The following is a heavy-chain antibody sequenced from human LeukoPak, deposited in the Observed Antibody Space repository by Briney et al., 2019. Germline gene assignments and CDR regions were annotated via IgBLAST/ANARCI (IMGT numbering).Heavy chain of an antibody. D-gene: IGHD3-22*01. CDR2: ISAYNGNT. J-gene: IGHJ4*02. CDR3: ARGRNYYDSSAAGY. CDR1: GYTFTSYG. Sequence: ASVKVSCKASGYTFTSYGISWVRQAPGQGLEWMGWISAYNGNTNYAQKFQGRVTISVDTSKNQFSLKLSSVTAADTAVYYCARGRNYYDSSAAGYWGQGTLVTVSS. V-gene: IGHV1-18*01.